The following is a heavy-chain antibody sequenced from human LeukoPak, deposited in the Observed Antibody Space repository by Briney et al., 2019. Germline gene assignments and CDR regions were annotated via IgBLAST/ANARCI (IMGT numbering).Heavy chain of an antibody. J-gene: IGHJ4*02. CDR1: GFTFSSYS. D-gene: IGHD1-26*01. CDR3: ARNPTVGASRWFDY. CDR2: ISSSSSYI. Sequence: GGSLRLSCAASGFTFSSYSMNWVRQAPGKGLEWVSSISSSSSYIYYADSVKGRFTISRDNAKNSLYLQMNSLRAEDTAVYYCARNPTVGASRWFDYWGQGTLVTVSS. V-gene: IGHV3-21*01.